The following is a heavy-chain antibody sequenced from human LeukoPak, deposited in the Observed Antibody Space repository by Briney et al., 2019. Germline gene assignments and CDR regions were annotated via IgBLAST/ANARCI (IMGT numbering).Heavy chain of an antibody. CDR3: AAKRRVYPNYSDF. J-gene: IGHJ4*01. CDR1: GFIFRSHW. D-gene: IGHD2-8*01. CDR2: IKEDGTKT. V-gene: IGHV3-7*01. Sequence: PGGSLRLSCAASGFIFRSHWMNWVRQVPGKGLEWVANIKEDGTKTYYLGSVAGRFTISRDNAKDSLYLQMDSLRVEDTAVYYCAAKRRVYPNYSDFWGHGTLVTVSS.